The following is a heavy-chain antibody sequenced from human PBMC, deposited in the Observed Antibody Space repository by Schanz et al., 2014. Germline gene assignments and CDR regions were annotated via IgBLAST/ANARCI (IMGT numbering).Heavy chain of an antibody. J-gene: IGHJ4*02. Sequence: EVQLVESGGGLVKPGGSLRLSCEASEFTFSSYKMNWVRQAPGKGLEWVSSISSSGSYIHYADSVKGRFTISRDNAKNTLYLQMNILRAEDTAVYYSARDSRPNYDFLTAYYSIDYWGQGTLVTVSS. D-gene: IGHD3-9*01. CDR3: ARDSRPNYDFLTAYYSIDY. CDR2: ISSSGSYI. V-gene: IGHV3-21*01. CDR1: EFTFSSYK.